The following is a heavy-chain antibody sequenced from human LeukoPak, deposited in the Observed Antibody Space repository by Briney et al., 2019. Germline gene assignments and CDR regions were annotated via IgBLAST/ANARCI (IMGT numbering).Heavy chain of an antibody. D-gene: IGHD5-18*01. Sequence: ASVKVSCKTSGYTFTTIGINWVRQAPGQGLEWMGWISPYNGNTNYAQKLQGRVTMTTDTSTNTAYMELRSLRSDDTAVYYCARDKGRGYSYGYVDYWGQRTLVTVS. CDR1: GYTFTTIG. CDR2: ISPYNGNT. CDR3: ARDKGRGYSYGYVDY. J-gene: IGHJ4*02. V-gene: IGHV1-18*01.